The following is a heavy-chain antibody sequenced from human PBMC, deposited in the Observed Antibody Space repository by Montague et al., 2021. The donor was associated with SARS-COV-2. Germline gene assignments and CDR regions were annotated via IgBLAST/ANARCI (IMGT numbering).Heavy chain of an antibody. CDR2: INHSGST. D-gene: IGHD5-24*01. CDR1: GGSFSGYY. J-gene: IGHJ6*02. V-gene: IGHV4-34*01. Sequence: SETLSLTCAVYGGSFSGYYWSWIRQPPGKGLEWIGEINHSGSTNYNPSLKSRVTISVDTSKNQFSLKPSSVTAADTAVYYCARRGYSYYYYGMDVWGQGTTVTVSS. CDR3: ARRGYSYYYYGMDV.